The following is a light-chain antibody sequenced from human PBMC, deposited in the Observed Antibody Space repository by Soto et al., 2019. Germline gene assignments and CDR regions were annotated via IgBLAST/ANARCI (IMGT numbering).Light chain of an antibody. CDR3: HQRNQ. CDR2: GAS. J-gene: IGKJ5*01. V-gene: IGKV1-9*01. Sequence: QLTQSPSSLSASXXDRVXITCRASQGISSNLAWYQQKPGXXPKLLIFGASTLQSGVPSRFSGSGSGTDFTLTISSLQPEDFAMYYCHQRNQFGQGTRLEIK. CDR1: QGISSN.